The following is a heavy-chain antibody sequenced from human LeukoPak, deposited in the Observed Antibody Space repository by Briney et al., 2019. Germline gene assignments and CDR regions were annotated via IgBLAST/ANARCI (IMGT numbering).Heavy chain of an antibody. J-gene: IGHJ6*02. Sequence: ESGPALVKPTQTLTLTCTFSGFSLSTSGMCVSWIRQPPGKALEWLASIDWDDDKYYSTSLKTRLTISKDTSKNQVVPTMTNMDPVDTATYYCARLHTEGSLQKGLDVWGQGTTVTVSS. CDR2: IDWDDDK. V-gene: IGHV2-70*11. CDR1: GFSLSTSGMC. D-gene: IGHD5-24*01. CDR3: ARLHTEGSLQKGLDV.